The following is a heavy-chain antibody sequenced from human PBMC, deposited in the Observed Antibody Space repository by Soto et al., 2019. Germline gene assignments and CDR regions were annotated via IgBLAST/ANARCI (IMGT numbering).Heavy chain of an antibody. Sequence: QVQLVESGGGVVQPGRSLRLSCAASGFTFSSYAMHWVRRAPGKGLEWMAVMSYDGSNKYYADSVKGRFTISRDNSKNTLYLKMNSLRPEDTALYYCARDGEAYWGQGTLVIVSS. CDR2: MSYDGSNK. CDR3: ARDGEAY. J-gene: IGHJ4*02. CDR1: GFTFSSYA. D-gene: IGHD3-10*01. V-gene: IGHV3-30-3*01.